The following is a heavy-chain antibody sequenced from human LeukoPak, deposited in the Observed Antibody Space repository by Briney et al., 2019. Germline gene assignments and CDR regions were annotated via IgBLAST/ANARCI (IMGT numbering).Heavy chain of an antibody. CDR1: GGSISSYY. Sequence: SETLSLTCTVSGGSISSYYWSWIRQPPGKGLEWIGYISYSGSPNYNPSLKSRVTISVDTSKNQFSLKLTSLTAAGTAVYYCATSDCSRTSCYGYYYYGMDVWGQGTTVTVSS. V-gene: IGHV4-59*08. CDR2: ISYSGSP. D-gene: IGHD2-2*01. J-gene: IGHJ6*02. CDR3: ATSDCSRTSCYGYYYYGMDV.